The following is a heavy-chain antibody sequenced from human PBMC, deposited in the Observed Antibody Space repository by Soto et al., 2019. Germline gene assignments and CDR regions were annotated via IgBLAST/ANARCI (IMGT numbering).Heavy chain of an antibody. Sequence: SETLSLTCTVSGGSISSYYWSWIRQPPGKGLEWIGYIYYSGSTNYNPSLKSRVTISVDTSKNQFSLKLSSVTAADTAVYYCARGYSGYDFAEEGYYYYYMDVWGKGTTVTVSS. CDR2: IYYSGST. D-gene: IGHD5-12*01. J-gene: IGHJ6*03. CDR3: ARGYSGYDFAEEGYYYYYMDV. CDR1: GGSISSYY. V-gene: IGHV4-59*01.